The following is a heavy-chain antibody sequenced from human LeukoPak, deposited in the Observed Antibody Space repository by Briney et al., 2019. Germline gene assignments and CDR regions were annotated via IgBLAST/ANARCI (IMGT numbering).Heavy chain of an antibody. CDR1: GFTFSTYS. D-gene: IGHD3-10*02. CDR3: ARGTMFPYYFDY. J-gene: IGHJ4*02. CDR2: ISSSSSYI. Sequence: GGSLRLSCAASGFTFSTYSMKWVRQAPGKGLEWVSFISSSSSYIYYADSLKGRFTISRDNAKNSLYLQMNSLRAEDTAVYYCARGTMFPYYFDYWGQGTLVTVSS. V-gene: IGHV3-21*01.